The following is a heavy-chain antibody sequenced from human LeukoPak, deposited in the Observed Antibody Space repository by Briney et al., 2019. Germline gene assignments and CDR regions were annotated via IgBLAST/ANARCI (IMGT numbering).Heavy chain of an antibody. CDR2: IRHDGSNK. CDR3: AKDRRAIVVVPAAVPFDY. CDR1: GFTFSSYG. J-gene: IGHJ4*02. Sequence: GGSLRLSCAASGFTFSSYGMHWVRQAPGKGLEWVAFIRHDGSNKYYADSVKGRFTISRDNSKNTLYLQMNSLRAEDTAVYYCAKDRRAIVVVPAAVPFDYWGQGTLVTVSS. D-gene: IGHD2-2*02. V-gene: IGHV3-30*02.